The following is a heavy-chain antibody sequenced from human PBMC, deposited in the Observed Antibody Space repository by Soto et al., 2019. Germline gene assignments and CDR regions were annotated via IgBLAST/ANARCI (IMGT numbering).Heavy chain of an antibody. D-gene: IGHD3-3*01. J-gene: IGHJ6*02. CDR3: ARDLRPYYDFWSGYRAYYGMDV. V-gene: IGHV3-33*01. CDR1: GFTFSSYG. CDR2: IWYDGSNK. Sequence: LRLSCAASGFTFSSYGIHWVRQSPGKGLEWVAVIWYDGSNKYYADSVKGRFTISRDNSKNTLYLQMNSLRAEDTAVYYCARDLRPYYDFWSGYRAYYGMDVWGQGTTVTVSS.